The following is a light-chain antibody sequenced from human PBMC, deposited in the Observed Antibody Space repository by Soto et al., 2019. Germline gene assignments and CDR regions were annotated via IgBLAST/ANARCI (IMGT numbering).Light chain of an antibody. CDR3: SSYPTNTVI. CDR2: DVS. CDR1: SSDIGDYNY. J-gene: IGLJ2*01. V-gene: IGLV2-14*03. Sequence: QSVLTQPASVSGSPGQSITISCTGTSSDIGDYNYVSWYQQHPGKAPKLMIFDVSNRPSGVSNRFSGSKSGNTASLTISGLQAEDEADYYCSSYPTNTVIFCGGTKVTVL.